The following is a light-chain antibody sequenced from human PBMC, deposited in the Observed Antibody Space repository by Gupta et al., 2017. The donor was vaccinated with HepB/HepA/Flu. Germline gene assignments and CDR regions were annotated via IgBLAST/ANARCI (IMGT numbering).Light chain of an antibody. Sequence: DIVMTQSPLSLPVTPGEPASISCRSSQSLLHSNGYNYLDWYLQKPGQSPQLLIYLGSNRASGVPDRFSGSGSGTDFTLKSSRVEAEDVGVYYCMQALQTPLTVGGGTKVEIK. J-gene: IGKJ4*01. V-gene: IGKV2-28*01. CDR3: MQALQTPLT. CDR1: QSLLHSNGYNY. CDR2: LGS.